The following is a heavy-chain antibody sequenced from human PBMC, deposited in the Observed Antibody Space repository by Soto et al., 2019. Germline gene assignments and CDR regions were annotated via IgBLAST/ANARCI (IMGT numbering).Heavy chain of an antibody. V-gene: IGHV3-23*01. CDR2: ISGSGGST. D-gene: IGHD6-13*01. CDR1: GFTFSSYA. J-gene: IGHJ4*02. Sequence: GGSLRLSCASSGFTFSSYAMSWVRQAPGKGLEWVSAISGSGGSTYYADSVKGRFTISRDNSKNTLYLQMNSLRAEDTAVYYCAKLTPGRIAAAGYDYWGQATLVTVSS. CDR3: AKLTPGRIAAAGYDY.